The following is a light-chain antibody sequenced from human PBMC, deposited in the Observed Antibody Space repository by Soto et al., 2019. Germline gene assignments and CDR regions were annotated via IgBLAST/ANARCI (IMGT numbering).Light chain of an antibody. CDR2: DTS. V-gene: IGKV1-6*02. Sequence: AIQMTQSPSSLSASPGDRATITCRASQGIGDDLAWYQQKPGQAPKLLIYDTSSMPSGVPARFSGSSSGADFTLTISSLQSEEFAAYYCLQYVTCPLTFGEGTKVESK. J-gene: IGKJ4*02. CDR3: LQYVTCPLT. CDR1: QGIGDD.